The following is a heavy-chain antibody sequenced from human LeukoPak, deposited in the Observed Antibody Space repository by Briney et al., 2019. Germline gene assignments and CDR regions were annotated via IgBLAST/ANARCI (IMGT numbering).Heavy chain of an antibody. D-gene: IGHD6-19*01. CDR1: GGSISSGGYY. J-gene: IGHJ6*03. Sequence: PSQTLSLTCTVSGGSISSGGYYWSWIRQPPGKGLEWIGYIYHSGSTYYNPSLKSRVTISVDRSKNQFSLKLSSVTAADTAVYYCARLAVAGYYYMDVWGKGTTVTVSS. V-gene: IGHV4-30-2*01. CDR3: ARLAVAGYYYMDV. CDR2: IYHSGST.